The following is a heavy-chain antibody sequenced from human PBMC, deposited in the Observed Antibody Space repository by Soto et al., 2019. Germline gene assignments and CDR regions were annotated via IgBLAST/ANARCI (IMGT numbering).Heavy chain of an antibody. CDR3: AREGVPDSYSSSWYGFDY. V-gene: IGHV1-46*01. CDR1: GYTFTSYY. Sequence: QVQLVQSGAEVKKPGASVKVSCKASGYTFTSYYMHWVRQAPGQGLEWMGIINPSGGSTSYAQKFQGRVTMTRDTSTSTVYMELSSLRSEDTAVYYCAREGVPDSYSSSWYGFDYWGQGTLVIVSS. D-gene: IGHD6-13*01. CDR2: INPSGGST. J-gene: IGHJ4*02.